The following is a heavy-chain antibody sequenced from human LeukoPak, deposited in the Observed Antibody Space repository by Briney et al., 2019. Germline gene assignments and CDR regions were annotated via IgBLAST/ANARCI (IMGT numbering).Heavy chain of an antibody. CDR2: ISANGGGT. D-gene: IGHD6-13*01. Sequence: GRSLRLSCAASGFTFSSYGMHWVRQAPGKGLEWVSAISANGGGTYYADSVKGRFTISRDNSKNTLYLQMNSLRAEDTAVYYCAKGSSPFDYWGQGTLVTVSS. V-gene: IGHV3-23*01. CDR1: GFTFSSYG. J-gene: IGHJ4*02. CDR3: AKGSSPFDY.